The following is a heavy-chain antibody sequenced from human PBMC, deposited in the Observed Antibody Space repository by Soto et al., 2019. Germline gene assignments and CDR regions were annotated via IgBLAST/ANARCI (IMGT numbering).Heavy chain of an antibody. D-gene: IGHD3-22*01. CDR1: GFTFSSYT. Sequence: GGSLRLSCAASGFTFSSYTMTWVRQAPGKGLEWVSRIRGSGDSPHYADSVKGRFTISRDNSENTLYLEMNSLRVEDTALYYCAKGVEPLITAPDYWGQGILVTVSS. CDR3: AKGVEPLITAPDY. CDR2: IRGSGDSP. V-gene: IGHV3-23*01. J-gene: IGHJ4*02.